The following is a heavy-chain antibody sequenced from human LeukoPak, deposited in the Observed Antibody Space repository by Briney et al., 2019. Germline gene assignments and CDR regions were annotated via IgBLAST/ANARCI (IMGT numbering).Heavy chain of an antibody. CDR3: ARDVHGDYGSGWFDP. D-gene: IGHD4-17*01. J-gene: IGHJ5*02. V-gene: IGHV1-69*05. CDR1: GGTFNNSA. Sequence: SVKVSCKTSGGTFNNSAISWVRQAPGQGLEWLGGIMPLFGTAGYAQKFQGGVTITKDESTRTVYLELTSLTSDDTAVYYCARDVHGDYGSGWFDPWGQGTLVSVSS. CDR2: IMPLFGTA.